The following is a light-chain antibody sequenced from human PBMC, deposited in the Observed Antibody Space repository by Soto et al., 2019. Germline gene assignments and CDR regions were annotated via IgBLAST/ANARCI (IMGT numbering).Light chain of an antibody. Sequence: EIVLTQSPGTLSLSPGERATLSCRASQSVSGRYLAWYQQIPGQAPRLLIYGASSRATGIPDRFSGSGSGTDFTLAISRLEPEDFAVYYCQQYNNWPLTFGGGTTVEIK. J-gene: IGKJ4*01. CDR3: QQYNNWPLT. CDR1: QSVSGRY. V-gene: IGKV3-20*01. CDR2: GAS.